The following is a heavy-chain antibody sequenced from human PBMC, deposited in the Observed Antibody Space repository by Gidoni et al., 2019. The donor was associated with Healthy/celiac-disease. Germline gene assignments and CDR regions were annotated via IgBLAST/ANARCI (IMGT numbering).Heavy chain of an antibody. D-gene: IGHD3-3*01. CDR2: ISHSRSN. CDR1: SGLFSAYY. Sequence: VQLQLWVSGLFTPSYTLSLPCAVCSGLFSAYYWSWNPQPPGKGLEWIGEISHSRSNNYNAALKRRVTISVDKNKNQLSLKLSTMTGADAAVYYCARLWLWGGYNNTDYWGQGTLVTVSS. V-gene: IGHV4-34*01. CDR3: ARLWLWGGYNNTDY. J-gene: IGHJ4*02.